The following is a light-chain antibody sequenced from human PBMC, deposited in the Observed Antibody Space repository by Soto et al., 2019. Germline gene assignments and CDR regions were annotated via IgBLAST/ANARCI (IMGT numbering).Light chain of an antibody. V-gene: IGKV1-27*01. CDR1: RDIADY. Sequence: DIQMTQSPSSLSASVGDRVTITCRASRDIADYLAWYHQKPGQVPKILIYAESALQSGVPYRLTASGSGTDLTLTISRLQPVDVATYYCQRYDSAPLTCGGGTKVDIK. CDR3: QRYDSAPLT. CDR2: AES. J-gene: IGKJ4*01.